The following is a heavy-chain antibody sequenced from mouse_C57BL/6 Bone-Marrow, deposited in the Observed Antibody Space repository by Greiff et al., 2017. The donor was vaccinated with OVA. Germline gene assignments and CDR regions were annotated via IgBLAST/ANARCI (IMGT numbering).Heavy chain of an antibody. J-gene: IGHJ2*01. D-gene: IGHD6-1*01. CDR3: ACQYYFDY. V-gene: IGHV1-19*01. Sequence: EVQVVESGPVLVKPGASVKMSCKASGYTFTDYYMNWVKQSHGKSLEWIGVINPYNGGTSYNQKFKGKATLTVDKSSSTAYMGLNSLTSEDSAVYYCACQYYFDYWGQGTTLTVSS. CDR2: INPYNGGT. CDR1: GYTFTDYY.